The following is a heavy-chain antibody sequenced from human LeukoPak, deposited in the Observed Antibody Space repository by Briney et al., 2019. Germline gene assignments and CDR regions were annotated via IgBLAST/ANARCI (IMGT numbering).Heavy chain of an antibody. V-gene: IGHV3-23*01. D-gene: IGHD2-2*01. Sequence: GGSLRLSCAASGFTFSSYAMTWVRQAPDKGLEWVSAISGSDGSTYYADSVKGRFTISGDDSQNTLYLQMNSLSAEDTAVYYCAKVETSGGANCYALDYWGQGTLVTVSS. CDR3: AKVETSGGANCYALDY. J-gene: IGHJ4*02. CDR2: ISGSDGST. CDR1: GFTFSSYA.